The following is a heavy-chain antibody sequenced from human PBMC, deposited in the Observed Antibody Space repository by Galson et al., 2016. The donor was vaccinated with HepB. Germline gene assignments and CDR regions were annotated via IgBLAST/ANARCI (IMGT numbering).Heavy chain of an antibody. J-gene: IGHJ6*02. V-gene: IGHV3-48*04. CDR1: GFTFSSYN. CDR3: VRGKALWDLPPYHGMNV. D-gene: IGHD1-26*01. CDR2: FSSSTGNI. Sequence: SLRLSCAASGFTFSSYNMNWVRQAPGKGLEWVSYFSSSTGNILYPDSVKGRFTVSRDNAKNSLYLLMNSLRAGDTAVYYCVRGKALWDLPPYHGMNVWGQGTTVIVSS.